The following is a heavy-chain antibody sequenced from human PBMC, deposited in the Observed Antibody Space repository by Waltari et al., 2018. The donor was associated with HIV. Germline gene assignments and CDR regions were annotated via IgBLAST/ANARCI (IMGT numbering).Heavy chain of an antibody. V-gene: IGHV1-18*01. J-gene: IGHJ3*02. CDR2: LSANNGNT. D-gene: IGHD2-2*01. CDR1: GYTFTSYG. Sequence: QVQLVQSGAEVKKPGASVKVSCKASGYTFTSYGISWVRQAPGQGLEWMGWLSANNGNTSYSQKVQGRDTRTTDTSPSTAYRELRTLRSDDTAVYYCARGRVPAANGDAFDIWGQGTMVTVSS. CDR3: ARGRVPAANGDAFDI.